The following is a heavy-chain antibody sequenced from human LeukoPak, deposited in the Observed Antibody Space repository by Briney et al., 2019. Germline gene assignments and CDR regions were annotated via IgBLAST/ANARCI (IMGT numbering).Heavy chain of an antibody. V-gene: IGHV3-30-3*01. Sequence: PGRSLRLSCAASGFTFTSYAMHWVRQAPGKGLEWVAVVSYDGSYKYSADSVKGRFTISRDNSKNTLYLQMNSLRAEDTALYYCARDRHSSGYYPHFDCWGQGTLVTVSS. CDR1: GFTFTSYA. J-gene: IGHJ4*02. CDR2: VSYDGSYK. D-gene: IGHD3-22*01. CDR3: ARDRHSSGYYPHFDC.